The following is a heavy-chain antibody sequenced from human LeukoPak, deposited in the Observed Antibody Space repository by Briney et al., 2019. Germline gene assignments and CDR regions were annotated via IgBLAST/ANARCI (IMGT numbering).Heavy chain of an antibody. CDR1: GDSTSSSSYY. Sequence: SETLSLTCTVSGDSTSSSSYYWGWIRQPPGKGLEWIGSIYYSGSTYYNPSLKSRVTISVDTSKNQFSLKLSSVTAADTAVYYCARAYGLDSWGQGTLVTVSS. CDR3: ARAYGLDS. CDR2: IYYSGST. J-gene: IGHJ4*02. V-gene: IGHV4-39*01. D-gene: IGHD4-17*01.